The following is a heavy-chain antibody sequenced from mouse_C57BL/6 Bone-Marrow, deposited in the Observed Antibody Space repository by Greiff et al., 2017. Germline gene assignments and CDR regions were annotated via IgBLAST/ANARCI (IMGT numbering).Heavy chain of an antibody. CDR1: GYTFTSYD. J-gene: IGHJ3*01. V-gene: IGHV1-85*01. Sequence: QVQLQQPGPELVKPGASVKLSCKASGYTFTSYDINWVKQRPGQGLEWIGWIYPRDGSTTYNEKFKGKATLTVDTSSSTAYMELHSLTSEDSAVYFCARGHYGRVFAYWGQGTLVTVSA. CDR3: ARGHYGRVFAY. D-gene: IGHD1-1*01. CDR2: IYPRDGST.